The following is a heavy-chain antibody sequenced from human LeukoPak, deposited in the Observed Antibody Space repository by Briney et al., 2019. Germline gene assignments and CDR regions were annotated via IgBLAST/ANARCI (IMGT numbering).Heavy chain of an antibody. D-gene: IGHD6-19*01. CDR3: ARDPSAWAAWDY. CDR1: GYIFTTYR. J-gene: IGHJ4*02. CDR2: INPNNGGT. V-gene: IGHV1-46*01. Sequence: ASVKVSCKASGYIFTTYRIHWVRQAPGQGLEWMGIINPNNGGTTYAQKFQGRVTMTRDTSTSIVYMELSSLTSEDTALYCCARDPSAWAAWDYWGQGTLVTVSS.